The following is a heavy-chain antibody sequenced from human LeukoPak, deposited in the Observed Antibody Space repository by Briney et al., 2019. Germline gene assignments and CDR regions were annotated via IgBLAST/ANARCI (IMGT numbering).Heavy chain of an antibody. V-gene: IGHV4-39*02. CDR3: ARGPTYQPIDF. D-gene: IGHD2-2*01. CDR1: GGSISSSNYY. CDR2: IHYSETI. J-gene: IGHJ4*02. Sequence: SETLSLTCTVSGGSISSSNYYWGWIRQPPGKGLEWIASIHYSETIYYNPSLKSRVTISVDTSKNHFSLKLSSVTAADTAVYYCARGPTYQPIDFWGQGTLVTVSS.